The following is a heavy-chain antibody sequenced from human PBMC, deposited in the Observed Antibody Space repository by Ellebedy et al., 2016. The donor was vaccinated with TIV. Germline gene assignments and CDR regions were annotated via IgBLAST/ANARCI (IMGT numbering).Heavy chain of an antibody. CDR3: ARHMIGSDTYYDFWSGNPGGPKYGMDV. D-gene: IGHD3-3*01. J-gene: IGHJ6*02. CDR1: GGSISSSSYY. CDR2: IYYSGST. V-gene: IGHV4-39*01. Sequence: SETLSLXCTVSGGSISSSSYYWGWIRQPPGKGLEWIGSIYYSGSTYYNPSLKSRVTISVDTSKNQFSLKLSSVTAADTAVYYCARHMIGSDTYYDFWSGNPGGPKYGMDVWGQGTTVTVSS.